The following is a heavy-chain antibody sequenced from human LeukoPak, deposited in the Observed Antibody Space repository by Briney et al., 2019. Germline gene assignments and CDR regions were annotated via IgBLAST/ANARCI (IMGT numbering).Heavy chain of an antibody. Sequence: GSLRLSCAASGFTFSSYWMHWVRQAPGKGLVWVSRINSDGSSTSYADSVKGRLTISRDNAKNTLYLQMNSLRVEDTAVYYCARSISSSYYGMDVWGQGTTVTVSS. CDR2: INSDGSST. J-gene: IGHJ6*02. CDR3: ARSISSSYYGMDV. CDR1: GFTFSSYW. D-gene: IGHD6-13*01. V-gene: IGHV3-74*01.